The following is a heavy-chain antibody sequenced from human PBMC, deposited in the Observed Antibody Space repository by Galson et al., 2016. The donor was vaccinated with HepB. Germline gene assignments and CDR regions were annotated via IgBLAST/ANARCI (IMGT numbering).Heavy chain of an antibody. CDR1: GGSISSYY. CDR2: IYYSGST. Sequence: ETLSLTCTVSGGSISSYYCSWIRQPPGKGLEWIGYIYYSGSTNSNPSLKSRLTISVDTSKNQFSLKLSSVTAADTAVYYCARHLPAGGWYEGYFDLWGRGALVTVSS. CDR3: ARHLPAGGWYEGYFDL. V-gene: IGHV4-59*08. D-gene: IGHD6-19*01. J-gene: IGHJ2*01.